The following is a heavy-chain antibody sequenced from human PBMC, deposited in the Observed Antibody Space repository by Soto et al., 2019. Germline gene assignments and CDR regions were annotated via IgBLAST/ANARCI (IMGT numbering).Heavy chain of an antibody. Sequence: QVQLRESGPGLMRPSQTLSLTCTVSGASVTSTGYYCTWIRQSPGKGLASLGYILHNGNADYSPSLKTRLSSSLNSSKNQFSLKVNSVSAADTAIYFCARVSAVSAEYYFDYWGQGALVTVSS. J-gene: IGHJ4*02. V-gene: IGHV4-30-4*01. D-gene: IGHD6-19*01. CDR1: GASVTSTGYY. CDR3: ARVSAVSAEYYFDY. CDR2: ILHNGNA.